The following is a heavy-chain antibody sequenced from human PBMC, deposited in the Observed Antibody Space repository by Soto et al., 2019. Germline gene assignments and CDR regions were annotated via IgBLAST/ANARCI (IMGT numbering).Heavy chain of an antibody. CDR1: GFTFGASA. V-gene: IGHV3-73*01. Sequence: GGSLRLSCAASGFTFGASAIHWVRQASGKGLEWVGRIRSKINNYATAYAASVKGRFTISRDDSKNTAYLQMNSLKTEDTAVYYCTRHGDYVYYGMDVWGQGTTVTSP. D-gene: IGHD4-17*01. CDR3: TRHGDYVYYGMDV. J-gene: IGHJ6*02. CDR2: IRSKINNYAT.